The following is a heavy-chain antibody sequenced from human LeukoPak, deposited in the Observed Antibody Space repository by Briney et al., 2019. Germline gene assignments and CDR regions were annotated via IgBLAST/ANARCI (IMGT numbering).Heavy chain of an antibody. CDR2: IYHTGST. CDR1: GGSISSSNW. V-gene: IGHV4-4*02. CDR3: ARAAVAGTRTAFDY. Sequence: PSGTLSLTCAVSGGSISSSNWWSWVRQPPGKGLEWIGEIYHTGSTNYNPSLKSRATISVDKSKNQFSLKLISVTAADTAVYYCARAAVAGTRTAFDYWGQGTLVTVSS. D-gene: IGHD6-19*01. J-gene: IGHJ4*02.